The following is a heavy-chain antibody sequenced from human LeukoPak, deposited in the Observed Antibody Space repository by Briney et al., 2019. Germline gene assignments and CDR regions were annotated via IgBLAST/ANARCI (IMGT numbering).Heavy chain of an antibody. CDR1: GGSISSGGYY. J-gene: IGHJ5*02. D-gene: IGHD2-2*01. CDR3: ARESSTSRFDP. V-gene: IGHV4-31*03. Sequence: IPSETLSLTCTVSGGSISSGGYYWSWIRQHPGKGLEWIGYIYYSGSTYYNPSLKSRVTISVDTSKNQFSLKLSSVTAADTAVYYCARESSTSRFDPWGQGTLVTVSS. CDR2: IYYSGST.